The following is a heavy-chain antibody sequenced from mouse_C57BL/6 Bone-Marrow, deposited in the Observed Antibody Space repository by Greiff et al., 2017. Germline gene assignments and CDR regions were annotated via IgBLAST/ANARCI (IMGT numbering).Heavy chain of an antibody. CDR3: AIGTVVVPYAMDY. CDR1: GYTFTSYW. D-gene: IGHD1-1*01. V-gene: IGHV1-74*01. CDR2: IHPSDSDT. J-gene: IGHJ4*01. Sequence: QVQLQQPGAELVKPGASVKVSCKASGYTFTSYWMHWVKQRPGQGLEWIGRIHPSDSDTNYNQKFKGKATLTVDKSSSTAYMQLGSLTSEDSAVYYCAIGTVVVPYAMDYWGQGTSVTVSS.